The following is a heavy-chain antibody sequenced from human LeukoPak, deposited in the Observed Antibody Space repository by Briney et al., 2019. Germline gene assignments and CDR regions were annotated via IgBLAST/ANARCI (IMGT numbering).Heavy chain of an antibody. CDR3: AQRAVPGVNDYFDY. CDR2: ISYDGSNK. V-gene: IGHV3-30-3*01. Sequence: GGSLRLSCAASGLAFSNYAMHWVRKAPGKGLEGVAVISYDGSNKYYADSVKGRFTISRDNSKNTLYLQMNSLRPEDTAVYYCAQRAVPGVNDYFDYWGQGTLVTVSS. D-gene: IGHD2-2*01. J-gene: IGHJ4*02. CDR1: GLAFSNYA.